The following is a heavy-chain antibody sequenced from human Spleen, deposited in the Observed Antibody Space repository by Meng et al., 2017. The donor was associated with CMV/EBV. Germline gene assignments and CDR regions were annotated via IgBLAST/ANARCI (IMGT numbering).Heavy chain of an antibody. CDR1: CGSFSGYY. CDR3: ARDLGEYSSSNGVDY. V-gene: IGHV4-34*01. J-gene: IGHJ4*02. D-gene: IGHD6-6*01. Sequence: YCGSFSGYYWSWIRQPPGKGLEWIGEINHSGSTNYNPSLKSRVTISVDTSKNQFSLKLSSVTAADTAVYYCARDLGEYSSSNGVDYWGQGTLVTVSS. CDR2: INHSGST.